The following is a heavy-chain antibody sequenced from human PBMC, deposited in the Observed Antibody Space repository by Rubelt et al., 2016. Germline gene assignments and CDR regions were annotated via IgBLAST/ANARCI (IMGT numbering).Heavy chain of an antibody. J-gene: IGHJ4*02. V-gene: IGHV4-34*01. CDR3: ARLDCRYGSGWYALYYFDY. Sequence: VYGGSFSGYYWSWIRQPPGKGLEWIGEINHSGSTNYNPSLKSRVTISVDTSKNQFSLKLSSVTAADTAVYYCARLDCRYGSGWYALYYFDYWGQGTVVTVSS. CDR2: INHSGST. D-gene: IGHD6-19*01. CDR1: GGSFSGYY.